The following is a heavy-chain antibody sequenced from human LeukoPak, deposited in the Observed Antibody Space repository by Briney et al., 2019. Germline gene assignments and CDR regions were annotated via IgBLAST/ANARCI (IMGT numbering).Heavy chain of an antibody. D-gene: IGHD3-3*01. CDR3: ARAKSYYDFRSGYYTYYYYYMDV. Sequence: ASVKVSCKASGGTFSSYAISWVRQAPGQGLEWMGGIIPIFGTANYAQKFQGRVTITADKSTSTAYMELSSLRSEDTAVYYCARAKSYYDFRSGYYTYYYYYMDVWGKGTTVTVSS. CDR2: IIPIFGTA. CDR1: GGTFSSYA. V-gene: IGHV1-69*06. J-gene: IGHJ6*03.